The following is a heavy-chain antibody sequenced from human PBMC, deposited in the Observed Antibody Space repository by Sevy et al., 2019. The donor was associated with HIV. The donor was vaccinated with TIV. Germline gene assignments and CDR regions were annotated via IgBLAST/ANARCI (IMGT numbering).Heavy chain of an antibody. CDR2: ISGRGGST. V-gene: IGHV3-23*01. D-gene: IGHD2-15*01. Sequence: GGSLRLSCAASGFTFSSYAMNWVRQAPGKGLEWVSAISGRGGSTNYADSVEGRFTISRDNSKNTLYLQMNSLGVGDTAVYYCAKAPPGHCSSGSCPRAYYYYGMDVWGQGTTVTVSS. CDR1: GFTFSSYA. CDR3: AKAPPGHCSSGSCPRAYYYYGMDV. J-gene: IGHJ6*02.